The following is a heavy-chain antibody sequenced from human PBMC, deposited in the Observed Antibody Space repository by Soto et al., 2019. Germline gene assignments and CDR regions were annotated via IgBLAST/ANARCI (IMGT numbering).Heavy chain of an antibody. CDR2: INAGNGNA. J-gene: IGHJ4*02. CDR1: GYTFTNYA. V-gene: IGHV1-3*05. D-gene: IGHD5-12*01. CDR3: ARGTWRYRFDY. Sequence: QVQLVQSGAEEKKPGASVKVSCKASGYTFTNYAIHWVRQAPGQRLEWMGWINAGNGNAKYAQNFQGRVTITRDTSASTAYMELSSMRSEDTAVYYCARGTWRYRFDYWGQGTLVTVSS.